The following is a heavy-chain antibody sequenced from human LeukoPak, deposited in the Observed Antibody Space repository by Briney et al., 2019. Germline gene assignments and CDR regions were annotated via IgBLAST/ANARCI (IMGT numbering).Heavy chain of an antibody. D-gene: IGHD3-3*01. CDR2: IWYDGSNK. CDR3: ARDQRFLEWLLYGYFDY. Sequence: GRSLRLSCAASGFTFSSYGMRWVRQAPGKGLEWVAVIWYDGSNKYYADSVKGRFTISRDNSKNTLYLQMNSLRAEDTAVYYCARDQRFLEWLLYGYFDYWGQGTLVTVSS. V-gene: IGHV3-33*01. J-gene: IGHJ4*02. CDR1: GFTFSSYG.